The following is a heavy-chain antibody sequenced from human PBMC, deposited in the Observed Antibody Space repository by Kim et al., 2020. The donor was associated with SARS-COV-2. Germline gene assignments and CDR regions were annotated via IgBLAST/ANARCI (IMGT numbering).Heavy chain of an antibody. CDR3: ANSIGYAFDY. CDR2: K. J-gene: IGHJ4*02. Sequence: KFDADSVKGRTTIARDNAKSSLYLEMDTLRVEDTAVYYCANSIGYAFDYWGQGTKVTVSS. D-gene: IGHD2-15*01. V-gene: IGHV3-7*03.